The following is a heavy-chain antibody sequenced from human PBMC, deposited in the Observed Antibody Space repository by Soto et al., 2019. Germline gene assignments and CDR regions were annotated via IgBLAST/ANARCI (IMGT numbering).Heavy chain of an antibody. CDR2: IRGFSPYT. CDR1: GFTFRTYT. CDR3: ARESEDLTSNFDY. Sequence: PGGSLRLSCVASGFTFRTYTMNWVRQAPGKGLEWVSGIRGFSPYTFYSESVKGRFTISRDNAKNSVYLDMNSLSAEDTAVYYCARESEDLTSNFDYWGQGTLVTVSS. V-gene: IGHV3-21*01. J-gene: IGHJ4*02.